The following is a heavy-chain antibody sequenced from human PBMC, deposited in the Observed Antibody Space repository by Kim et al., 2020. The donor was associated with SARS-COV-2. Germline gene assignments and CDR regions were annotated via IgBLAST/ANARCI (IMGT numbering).Heavy chain of an antibody. Sequence: YYADSVKGRFTISRDNSKNTLYLQMNSLRAEDTAVYYCARALTADWGSDYWGQGTLVTVSS. CDR3: ARALTADWGSDY. V-gene: IGHV3-30*01. J-gene: IGHJ4*02. D-gene: IGHD7-27*01.